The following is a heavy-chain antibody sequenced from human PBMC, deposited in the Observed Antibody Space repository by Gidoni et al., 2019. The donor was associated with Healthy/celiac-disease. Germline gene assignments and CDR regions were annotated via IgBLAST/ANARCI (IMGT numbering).Heavy chain of an antibody. Sequence: QVQLVQSGAEVKKPGASVKVSCKASGYTFTSYDINWVRQATGQGLEWMGWMNPNSGNTGYAQKFQGRVTMTRNTSISTAYMELSSLRSEDTAVYYCARDYYDSSGYPHVPFDYWGQGTLVTVSS. CDR1: GYTFTSYD. D-gene: IGHD3-22*01. CDR3: ARDYYDSSGYPHVPFDY. J-gene: IGHJ4*02. CDR2: MNPNSGNT. V-gene: IGHV1-8*01.